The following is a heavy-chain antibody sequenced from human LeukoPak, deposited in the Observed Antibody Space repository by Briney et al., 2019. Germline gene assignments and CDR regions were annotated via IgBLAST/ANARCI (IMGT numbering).Heavy chain of an antibody. CDR3: APRRVAADKGFDY. J-gene: IGHJ4*02. Sequence: GASVKVSCKASGYTFTDYYMHWMRHAPGQGPEWMGWMNPNSGGTNYAQKFQGRVTMTRDTSITTAYMELSSLRSDDTAVYYCAPRRVAADKGFDYWGQGTLVTVSS. CDR2: MNPNSGGT. D-gene: IGHD6-19*01. V-gene: IGHV1-2*02. CDR1: GYTFTDYY.